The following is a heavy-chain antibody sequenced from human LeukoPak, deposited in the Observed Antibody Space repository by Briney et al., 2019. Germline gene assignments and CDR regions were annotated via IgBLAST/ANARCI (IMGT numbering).Heavy chain of an antibody. V-gene: IGHV1-24*01. Sequence: ASVNVSCTVSGYTLTELSMHWVRQAPGKGLEWMGGFDPEDGETICAQKFQGRVTMTEDTSTDTAYMELSSLRSEDTAVYYCATDPFGGYDFGYWGQGTLVTVSS. CDR3: ATDPFGGYDFGY. CDR1: GYTLTELS. J-gene: IGHJ4*02. CDR2: FDPEDGET. D-gene: IGHD5-12*01.